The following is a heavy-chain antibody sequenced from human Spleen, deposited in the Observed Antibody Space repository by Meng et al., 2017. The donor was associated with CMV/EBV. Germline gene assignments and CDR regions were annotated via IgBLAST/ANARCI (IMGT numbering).Heavy chain of an antibody. D-gene: IGHD2-2*01. Sequence: GSVSSGSYYWSWLRQPPGKGLEWIGYIYYTGSTNYNPSLKSRVAISVDTSKNQFSLRLGSVTAADTAVYYCARAPADAIINNCWFDPWGQGTLVTVSS. CDR3: ARAPADAIINNCWFDP. V-gene: IGHV4-61*01. CDR2: IYYTGST. J-gene: IGHJ5*02. CDR1: GSVSSGSYY.